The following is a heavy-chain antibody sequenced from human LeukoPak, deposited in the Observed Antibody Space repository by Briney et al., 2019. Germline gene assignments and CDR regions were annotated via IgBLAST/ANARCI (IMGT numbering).Heavy chain of an antibody. D-gene: IGHD6-6*01. Sequence: SETLSLTCAVYGGSFSGYYWSWIRQPPGKGLEWIGEINHSGSTNYNPSLKSRVTISVDTSKNQFSLKLSSVTAADTAVYYCARLTTAARDAFDIWGQGTMVTVSS. V-gene: IGHV4-34*01. J-gene: IGHJ3*02. CDR3: ARLTTAARDAFDI. CDR2: INHSGST. CDR1: GGSFSGYY.